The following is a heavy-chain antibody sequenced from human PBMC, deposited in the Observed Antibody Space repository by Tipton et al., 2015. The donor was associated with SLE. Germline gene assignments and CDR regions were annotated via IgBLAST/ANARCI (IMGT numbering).Heavy chain of an antibody. CDR1: GFTFSSYS. Sequence: SLRLSCAASGFTFSSYSMNWVRQAPGKGLEWVSSIRSSSSYIYYADSVKGRFTISRDNAKNSLYLQMNSLRAEDTAVYYCARDTSGDWAFDYWGQGSLVTVSS. CDR2: IRSSSSYI. D-gene: IGHD3/OR15-3a*01. V-gene: IGHV3-21*01. CDR3: ARDTSGDWAFDY. J-gene: IGHJ4*02.